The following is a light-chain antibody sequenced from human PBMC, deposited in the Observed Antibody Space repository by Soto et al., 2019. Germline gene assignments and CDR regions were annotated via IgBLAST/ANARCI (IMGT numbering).Light chain of an antibody. Sequence: QAVVTQEPSFSVSPGGTVTLTCGLSSGSVSTNYYPSWYQQTPGQAPRTLIYSTNTRSSGVPDRFSGSILGNRAALTITGAQADDVSDYYCVLYMGGGIRVFGGGTKLTVL. CDR1: SGSVSTNYY. V-gene: IGLV8-61*01. J-gene: IGLJ3*02. CDR2: STN. CDR3: VLYMGGGIRV.